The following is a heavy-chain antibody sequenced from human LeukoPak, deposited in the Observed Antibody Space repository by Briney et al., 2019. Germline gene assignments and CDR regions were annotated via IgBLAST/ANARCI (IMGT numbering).Heavy chain of an antibody. CDR1: GYTFTSYG. CDR3: ARVPPWGIVVVPAALENWFDP. J-gene: IGHJ5*02. V-gene: IGHV1-18*01. Sequence: ASVKVSCKASGYTFTSYGISWVRQAPGQGLEWMGWISAYNGNTNYAQKLQGRVTMTTDTSTSTAYMELRSLRSDDTAVYYCARVPPWGIVVVPAALENWFDPWGQGTLVTVSS. D-gene: IGHD2-2*01. CDR2: ISAYNGNT.